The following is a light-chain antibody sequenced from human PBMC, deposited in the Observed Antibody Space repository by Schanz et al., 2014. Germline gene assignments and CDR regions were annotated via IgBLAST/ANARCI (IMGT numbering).Light chain of an antibody. CDR2: KVS. Sequence: DVVMTQFPLSLPVTLGQPASVSCRSSQSLAYSDGNTCLNCFQQRPGQSPRRLIYKVSNRDSGVPDRFSGSGSGTDFTLKISRVEAEDVGVYYCMQSLHFTTFGGGTKVEIK. CDR1: QSLAYSDGNTC. CDR3: MQSLHFTT. V-gene: IGKV2-30*01. J-gene: IGKJ4*01.